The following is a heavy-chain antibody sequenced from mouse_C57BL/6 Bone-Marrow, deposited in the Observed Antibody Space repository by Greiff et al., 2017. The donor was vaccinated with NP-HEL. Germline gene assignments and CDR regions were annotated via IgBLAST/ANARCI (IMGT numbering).Heavy chain of an antibody. CDR3: ARFSHPTVVGYYLDY. D-gene: IGHD1-1*01. CDR2: LWWDDDK. CDR1: GFSLSTFGMG. Sequence: QVTLKVSGPGILQPSQTLSLTCSFSGFSLSTFGMGVGWIRQPSGNGLEWLAHLWWDDDKYYNPALKSQLTFSKDTTKNQVFLNIANVDTADTATYYCARFSHPTVVGYYLDYWGQGTTLTVSA. V-gene: IGHV8-8*01. J-gene: IGHJ2*01.